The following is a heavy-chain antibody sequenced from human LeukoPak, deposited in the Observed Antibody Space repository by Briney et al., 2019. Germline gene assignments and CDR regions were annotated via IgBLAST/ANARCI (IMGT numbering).Heavy chain of an antibody. CDR2: ISYDGSNK. J-gene: IGHJ4*02. CDR3: AAELRVAGISYFDY. Sequence: GGSLRLSCAASGFTFSSYAMHWVRQAPGKGLEWVAVISYDGSNKYYADSVKGRFTISRDNAKNSLYLQMNSLRAEDTAVYYCAAELRVAGISYFDYWGQGTLVTVSS. D-gene: IGHD6-19*01. CDR1: GFTFSSYA. V-gene: IGHV3-30*04.